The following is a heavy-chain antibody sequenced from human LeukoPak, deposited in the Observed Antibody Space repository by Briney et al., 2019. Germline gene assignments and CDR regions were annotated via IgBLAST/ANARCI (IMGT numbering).Heavy chain of an antibody. Sequence: SETLSLTCTVSGGSISSHSWSWIRQPPGKGLEWIGYIFHSGSTNSNPSLKSRVTISVDTSKNQFSLKLSSVTAADTAVYYCARGMYGYGADFFDYWGQGTLVTVSS. CDR1: GGSISSHS. CDR3: ARGMYGYGADFFDY. J-gene: IGHJ4*02. V-gene: IGHV4-59*11. D-gene: IGHD4-17*01. CDR2: IFHSGST.